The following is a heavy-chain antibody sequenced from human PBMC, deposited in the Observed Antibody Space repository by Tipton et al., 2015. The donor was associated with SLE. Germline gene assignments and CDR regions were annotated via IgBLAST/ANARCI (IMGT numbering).Heavy chain of an antibody. D-gene: IGHD5-24*01. CDR2: VYHSGIT. CDR3: ASQREMATIRDS. V-gene: IGHV4-4*02. CDR1: RGSISSSHW. Sequence: GLVKPSGTLSLTCAVSRGSISSSHWWNWVRQPPGKGLEWIGEVYHSGITNYNPSLKGRVTISVDKTKNQFSLKLSSVTAADTAVYYCASQREMATIRDSCGQGTLVTVSS. J-gene: IGHJ4*02.